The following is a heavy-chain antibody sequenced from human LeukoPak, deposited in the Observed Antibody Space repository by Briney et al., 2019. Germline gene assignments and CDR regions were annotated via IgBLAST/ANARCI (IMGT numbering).Heavy chain of an antibody. D-gene: IGHD4-17*01. CDR3: AKEVYVGTVTTNMDV. V-gene: IGHV3-30*02. Sequence: GGSLRLSCAASGFTFSSYGMHWVRQAPGKGLEWVAFLRYDGSNKYYADSVKGRFTISRDNSKNTLYLQMGSLRAEDMAVYYCAKEVYVGTVTTNMDVWGKGTTVTVSS. CDR1: GFTFSSYG. CDR2: LRYDGSNK. J-gene: IGHJ6*03.